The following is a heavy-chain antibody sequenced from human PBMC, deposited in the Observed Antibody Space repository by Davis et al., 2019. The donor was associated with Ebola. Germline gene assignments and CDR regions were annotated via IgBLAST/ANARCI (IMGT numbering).Heavy chain of an antibody. CDR1: GYTFTSYD. CDR3: ARVRYYYGSGMRGYYYGMDV. J-gene: IGHJ6*02. Sequence: ASVKVSCKASGYTFTSYDINWVRQATGQGLEWMGWMNPNSGHTGYAQKFQGRVTMTRNTSISTAYMELSSLRSEDTALYYCARVRYYYGSGMRGYYYGMDVWGQGTTVTVSS. D-gene: IGHD3-10*01. V-gene: IGHV1-8*01. CDR2: MNPNSGHT.